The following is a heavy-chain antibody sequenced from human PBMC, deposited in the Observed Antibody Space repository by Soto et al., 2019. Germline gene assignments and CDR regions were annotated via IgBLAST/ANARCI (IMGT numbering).Heavy chain of an antibody. CDR3: ARFPSGSGWTSGLDP. CDR2: IYYSGST. D-gene: IGHD6-25*01. J-gene: IGHJ5*02. Sequence: SETLSLTCTVSGGSISSYYWSWIRQPPGKGLEWIGYIYYSGSTNYNPSLKSRVTISVDTSKNQFSLKLSSVTAADTAVYYCARFPSGSGWTSGLDPWGQRTRVIVSS. CDR1: GGSISSYY. V-gene: IGHV4-59*01.